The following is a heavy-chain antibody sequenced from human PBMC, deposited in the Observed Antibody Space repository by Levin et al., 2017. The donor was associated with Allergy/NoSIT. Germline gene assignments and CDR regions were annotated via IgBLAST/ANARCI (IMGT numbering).Heavy chain of an antibody. Sequence: SCAASGFTVSSNYMSWVRQAPGKGLEWVSVIYSGGSTYYADSVNGRFTISRDNSKNTLYLQMNSLRAEDTAVYYCATLGSGRYESAFDIWGQGTMVTVSS. J-gene: IGHJ3*02. CDR3: ATLGSGRYESAFDI. CDR2: IYSGGST. V-gene: IGHV3-53*01. CDR1: GFTVSSNY. D-gene: IGHD6-19*01.